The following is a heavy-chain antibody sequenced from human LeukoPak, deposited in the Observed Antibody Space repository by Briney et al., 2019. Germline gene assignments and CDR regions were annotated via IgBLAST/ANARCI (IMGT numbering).Heavy chain of an antibody. CDR2: IYHSGST. V-gene: IGHV4-4*02. D-gene: IGHD6-19*01. Sequence: TPSGTLSLTCAVSGGSISSSNWWSWVRQPPGKGLEWIGEIYHSGSTNYNPSLKSRVTISVDKSKNQFSLKLSSVTAADTAVYYCASVRGYSSGWYASGFDPWGQGTLVTVSS. J-gene: IGHJ5*02. CDR3: ASVRGYSSGWYASGFDP. CDR1: GGSISSSNW.